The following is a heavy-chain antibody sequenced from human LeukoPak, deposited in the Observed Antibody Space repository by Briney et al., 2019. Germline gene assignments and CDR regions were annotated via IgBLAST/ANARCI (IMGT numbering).Heavy chain of an antibody. Sequence: PSETLSLTCTVSGGSISSYYWSWIRQPPGKGLEWIGYIYYSGSTNYNPSLKSRVTISVDTSKNQFSLKLSSVTAADTAVYYCARVGSQYPYYLDYWGQGTLVTVSS. CDR1: GGSISSYY. J-gene: IGHJ4*02. V-gene: IGHV4-59*01. CDR3: ARVGSQYPYYLDY. D-gene: IGHD2/OR15-2a*01. CDR2: IYYSGST.